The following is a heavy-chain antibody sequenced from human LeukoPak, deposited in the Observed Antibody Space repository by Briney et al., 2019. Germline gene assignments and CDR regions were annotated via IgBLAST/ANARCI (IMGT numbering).Heavy chain of an antibody. CDR1: GFTFRTYS. CDR2: ISGSSDYI. D-gene: IGHD6-13*01. J-gene: IGHJ4*02. V-gene: IGHV3-21*01. Sequence: GGSLRLSCAASGFTFRTYSMNWVRQAPGKGLEWVSSISGSSDYIYYADSVKGRFTISRDNSKNTLYLQMNSLRAEDTAVYYCAKDRGSSWCFDYWGQGTLVTVSS. CDR3: AKDRGSSWCFDY.